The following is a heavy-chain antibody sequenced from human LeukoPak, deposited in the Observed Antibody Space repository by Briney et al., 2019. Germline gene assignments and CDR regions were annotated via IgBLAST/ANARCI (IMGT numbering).Heavy chain of an antibody. CDR1: GFTFSSYG. D-gene: IGHD3-9*01. CDR2: ISGSGGST. Sequence: QPGGSLRLSCAASGFTFSSYGMSWVRQAPGKGLEWVSAISGSGGSTYYADSVKGRFTISRDNSKNTLYLQMNSLRAEDAAVYYCAKGDILSGSYYFDYWGQGTLVTVSS. J-gene: IGHJ4*02. CDR3: AKGDILSGSYYFDY. V-gene: IGHV3-23*01.